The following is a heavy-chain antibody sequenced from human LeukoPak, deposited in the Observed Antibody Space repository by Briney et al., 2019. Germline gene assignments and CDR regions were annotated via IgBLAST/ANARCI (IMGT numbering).Heavy chain of an antibody. J-gene: IGHJ5*02. CDR3: ARGRGFGVVKRRNNWFDP. D-gene: IGHD3-3*01. CDR1: GYSISSGYY. CDR2: IYHSGST. V-gene: IGHV4-38-2*02. Sequence: SETLSHTCTVSGYSISSGYYWGWIRQPPGKGLEWIGSIYHSGSTYYNPSLKSRVTISVDTSKNQFSLKLSSVTAADTAVYYCARGRGFGVVKRRNNWFDPWGQGTLVTVSS.